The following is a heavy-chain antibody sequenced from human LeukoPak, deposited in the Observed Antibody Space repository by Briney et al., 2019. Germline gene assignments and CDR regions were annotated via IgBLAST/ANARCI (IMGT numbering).Heavy chain of an antibody. D-gene: IGHD3-22*01. CDR1: GGSISSYY. V-gene: IGHV4-4*07. Sequence: SETLSLTCTVSGGSISSYYWSWIRQPAGKGLEWIGRIYTSGSTNYNPSLKSRVTMSVDTSKNQFSLKLSSVTAADTAVYYCARMYYYDSNGYYPTWYFQHWGQGTLVTVSS. CDR3: ARMYYYDSNGYYPTWYFQH. J-gene: IGHJ1*01. CDR2: IYTSGST.